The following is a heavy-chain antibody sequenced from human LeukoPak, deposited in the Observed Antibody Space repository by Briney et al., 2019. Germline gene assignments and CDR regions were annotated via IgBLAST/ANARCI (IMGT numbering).Heavy chain of an antibody. CDR2: INHSGST. CDR1: GGSFSGYY. Sequence: SETLSLTCAVYGGSFSGYYWSWIRQPPGKGLEWIGEINHSGSTNYNPSLKSRVTISVDTSKNQFSLKLSSVTAADTAVYYCARGLGRNPRRPRATHLVGDAFDIWGQGTMVTVSS. D-gene: IGHD1-26*01. CDR3: ARGLGRNPRRPRATHLVGDAFDI. J-gene: IGHJ3*02. V-gene: IGHV4-34*01.